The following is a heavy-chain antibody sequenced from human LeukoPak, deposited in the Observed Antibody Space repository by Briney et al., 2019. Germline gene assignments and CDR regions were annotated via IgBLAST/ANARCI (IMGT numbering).Heavy chain of an antibody. CDR2: IRYDGSNK. CDR1: GFTFSSYG. J-gene: IGHJ3*02. Sequence: GGSLRLSCAASGFTFSSYGMHWVRKAPGKGLEWVAFIRYDGSNKYYADSVKGRFTISRDNSKNTLYLQMNSLRAEDTAVYYCAKDQDSSSGFRDAFDIWGQGTMVTVSS. CDR3: AKDQDSSSGFRDAFDI. V-gene: IGHV3-30*02. D-gene: IGHD6-6*01.